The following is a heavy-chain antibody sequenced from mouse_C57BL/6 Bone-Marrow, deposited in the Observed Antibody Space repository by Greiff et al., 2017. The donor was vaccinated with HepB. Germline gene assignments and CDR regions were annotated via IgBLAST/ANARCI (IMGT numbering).Heavy chain of an antibody. CDR2: ISDGGSYT. CDR3: ARDLGWLLPYAMDY. CDR1: GFTLSSYA. Sequence: EVMLVESGGGLVKPGGSLKLSCAASGFTLSSYAMPWVRQTPEKRLEWVATISDGGSYTYYPENVKGRFTIYRDSAKNNLYLQMSHLRTEDTAMYYCARDLGWLLPYAMDYWGQGTSVTVSS. J-gene: IGHJ4*01. V-gene: IGHV5-4*01. D-gene: IGHD2-3*01.